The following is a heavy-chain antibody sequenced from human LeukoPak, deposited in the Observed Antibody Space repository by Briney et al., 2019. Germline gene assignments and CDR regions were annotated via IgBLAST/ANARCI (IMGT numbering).Heavy chain of an antibody. J-gene: IGHJ4*02. CDR3: ARLTGAPDY. V-gene: IGHV4-34*01. Sequence: SETLSLTCAVYGGSFIGYYWSWIRQPPGKGLEWIGEINHSGSTNYNPSLKSRVTISVDTSKNQFSLKLSSVTAADTAVYYCARLTGAPDYWGQGTLVTVSS. CDR2: INHSGST. D-gene: IGHD1-1*01. CDR1: GGSFIGYY.